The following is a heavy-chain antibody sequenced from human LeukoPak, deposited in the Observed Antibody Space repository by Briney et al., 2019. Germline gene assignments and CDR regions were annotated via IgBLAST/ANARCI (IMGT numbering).Heavy chain of an antibody. CDR2: IYYSGST. CDR3: ARGGSGSYSFDY. D-gene: IGHD1-26*01. Sequence: SETLSLTCTVSGGSISSGGYYWSWIRQPPGKGLEWIGSIYYSGSTYYNPSLKSRVTISVDTSKNQFSLKLSSVTAADTAVYYCARGGSGSYSFDYWGQGTLVTVSS. CDR1: GGSISSGGYY. V-gene: IGHV4-39*01. J-gene: IGHJ4*02.